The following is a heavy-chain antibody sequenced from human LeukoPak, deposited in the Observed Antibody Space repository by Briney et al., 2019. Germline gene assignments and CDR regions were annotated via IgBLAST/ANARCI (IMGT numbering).Heavy chain of an antibody. Sequence: PSETLSLTCTVSGGSIIGSSYYWGWLRQPPGKGLDWIGIINYSGTTYHNPSLGSRVTISVDTSKNQFSLKLNSVTASDTAVYYCARGYDYWGQGTLVTVSS. CDR3: ARGYDY. J-gene: IGHJ4*02. CDR2: INYSGTT. CDR1: GGSIIGSSYY. V-gene: IGHV4-39*01. D-gene: IGHD3-22*01.